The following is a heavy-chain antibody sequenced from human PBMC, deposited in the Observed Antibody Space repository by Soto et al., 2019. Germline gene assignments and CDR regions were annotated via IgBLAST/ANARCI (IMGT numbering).Heavy chain of an antibody. V-gene: IGHV1-3*01. CDR3: ARDRPIVVVTGLMDV. CDR2: INAGNGNT. CDR1: GYTFTSYA. D-gene: IGHD2-21*02. J-gene: IGHJ6*02. Sequence: WASVKVSCKASGYTFTSYAMHWVRQAPGQRLEWMGWINAGNGNTKYSQKFQGRVTITRDTSASTAYMELSSLRSEDTAVYYCARDRPIVVVTGLMDVWGQGTTVTVSS.